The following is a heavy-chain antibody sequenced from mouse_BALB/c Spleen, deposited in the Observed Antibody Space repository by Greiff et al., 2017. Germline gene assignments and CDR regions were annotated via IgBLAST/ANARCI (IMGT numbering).Heavy chain of an antibody. Sequence: VQLQQSGAELVKPGASVKLSCKASGYTFTSYYMYWVKQRPGQGLEWIGEINPSNGGTNFNEKFKSKATLTADKSSSTAYMQLSSLTSEDSAVYFCAREMVTTVVASRNYYAMDYWGQGTSVTVSS. V-gene: IGHV1-53*01. CDR2: INPSNGGT. CDR3: AREMVTTVVASRNYYAMDY. D-gene: IGHD1-1*01. J-gene: IGHJ4*01. CDR1: GYTFTSYY.